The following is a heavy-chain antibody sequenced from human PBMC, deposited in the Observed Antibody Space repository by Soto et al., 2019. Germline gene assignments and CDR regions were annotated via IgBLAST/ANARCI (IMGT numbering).Heavy chain of an antibody. CDR1: GFTFSSYG. CDR3: AKADGTVTTFYFDY. V-gene: IGHV3-30*18. Sequence: VQLVESGGGVVQPGRSLRLSCAASGFTFSSYGMHWVRQAPGKGLEWVAVISYDGSNKYYADSVKGRFTISRDNYKNTLYLQMNSLRAEDTAVYYCAKADGTVTTFYFDYWGQGTLVTVSS. D-gene: IGHD4-17*01. J-gene: IGHJ4*02. CDR2: ISYDGSNK.